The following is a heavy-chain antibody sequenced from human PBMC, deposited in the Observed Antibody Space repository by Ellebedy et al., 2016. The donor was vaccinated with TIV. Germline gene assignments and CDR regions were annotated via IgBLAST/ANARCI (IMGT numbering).Heavy chain of an antibody. CDR2: IYYSGST. V-gene: IGHV4-59*01. J-gene: IGHJ5*02. Sequence: SETLSLTXTVSGGSISSYYWSWIRQPPGKGLEWIGYIYYSGSTNYNPSLKSRVTISVDTSKNQFSLKLSSVTAADTAVYYCARVPANWFDPWGQGTLVTVSS. CDR3: ARVPANWFDP. CDR1: GGSISSYY.